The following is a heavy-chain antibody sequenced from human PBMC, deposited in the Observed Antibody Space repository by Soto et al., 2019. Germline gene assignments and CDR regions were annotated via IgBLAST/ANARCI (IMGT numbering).Heavy chain of an antibody. D-gene: IGHD3-9*01. J-gene: IGHJ6*02. CDR1: GFTFTSSA. CDR2: IVVGSGNT. V-gene: IGHV1-58*02. CDR3: AADFLYDSLTGRDYYYYGMDV. Sequence: QMQLVQSGPEVKKPGTSVKVSCKASGFTFTSSAMQWVRQARGQRLEWIGWIVVGSGNTNYAQKFQERVTITRDMSTSTAYMELSSLRSEDTAVYYCAADFLYDSLTGRDYYYYGMDVWGQGTTVTVSS.